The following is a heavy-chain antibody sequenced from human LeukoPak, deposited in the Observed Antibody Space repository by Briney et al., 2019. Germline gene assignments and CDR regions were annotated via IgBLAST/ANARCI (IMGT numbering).Heavy chain of an antibody. CDR3: ARDRPDKLYDTSLYIFDS. CDR1: GDSISSYY. J-gene: IGHJ4*02. V-gene: IGHV4-59*01. Sequence: PSETLSLTCTVSGDSISSYYWTWIRQSPGKRLEWIGYIYYSGSTIYNPSLKSRVTISLDTSKNQFSLRLDSASAADTAVYYCARDRPDKLYDTSLYIFDSWGKGTLVTVSS. CDR2: IYYSGST. D-gene: IGHD3-22*01.